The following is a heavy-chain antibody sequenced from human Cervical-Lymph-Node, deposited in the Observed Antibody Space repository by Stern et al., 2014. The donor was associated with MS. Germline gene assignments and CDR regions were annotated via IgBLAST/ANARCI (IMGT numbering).Heavy chain of an antibody. J-gene: IGHJ6*02. CDR2: INAGNGNT. D-gene: IGHD3-22*01. V-gene: IGHV1-3*01. CDR1: GYTFTSCA. CDR3: ATDGSGYYEMNYYYYYGMDV. Sequence: QVQLVQSGAEVKKPGASVKVSCKASGYTFTSCAMHWVRQAPGQRLEWMGWINAGNGNTKYSQKFQGRVTITRDTSASSAYMELSRLRSEDTAVYYCATDGSGYYEMNYYYYYGMDVWGQGTTVTVSS.